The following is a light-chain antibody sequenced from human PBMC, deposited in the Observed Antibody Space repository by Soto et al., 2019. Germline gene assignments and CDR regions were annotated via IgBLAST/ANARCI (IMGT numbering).Light chain of an antibody. J-gene: IGLJ1*01. V-gene: IGLV2-14*01. Sequence: QSALTQPASVAGYPGQSITISCTGASSDVGRYNYVSWYQLHPGKAPKLIIYEVSNRPSGVSNRFSGSNSGNTASLTISGLRAEDEADYYCPSSTRSNAYVFGTGTKVTV. CDR1: SSDVGRYNY. CDR2: EVS. CDR3: PSSTRSNAYV.